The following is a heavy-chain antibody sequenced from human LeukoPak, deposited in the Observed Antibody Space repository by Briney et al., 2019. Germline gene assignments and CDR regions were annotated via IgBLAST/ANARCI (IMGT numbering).Heavy chain of an antibody. CDR3: ARDPSSGWYRTFDY. D-gene: IGHD6-19*01. J-gene: IGHJ4*02. CDR1: GFTFSSYE. Sequence: GGSLRLSCAASGFTFSSYEMNWVRQAPGKGLEWVSYISSSGSTIYYADSVKGRFTISRDNSKNTLYLQMNSLRAEDTAVYYCARDPSSGWYRTFDYWGQGTLVTVSS. CDR2: ISSSGSTI. V-gene: IGHV3-48*03.